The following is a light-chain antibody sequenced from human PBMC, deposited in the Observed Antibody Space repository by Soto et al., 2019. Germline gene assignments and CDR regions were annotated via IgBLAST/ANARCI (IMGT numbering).Light chain of an antibody. CDR2: EVT. CDR3: NSYTSASFYV. V-gene: IGLV2-14*01. J-gene: IGLJ1*01. CDR1: TSDIAGYNY. Sequence: LAQPASVSGSPGQSITISCTGTTSDIAGYNYVSWYQQHPGKAPKLLIYEVTSRASGVSHRFSGSKSGNTASLTISGLQAEDEAEYYCNSYTSASFYVFGTGTKATVL.